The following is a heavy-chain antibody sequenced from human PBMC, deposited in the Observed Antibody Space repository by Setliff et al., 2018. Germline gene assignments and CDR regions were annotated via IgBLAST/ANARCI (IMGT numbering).Heavy chain of an antibody. CDR1: GFTFSSYS. CDR3: ARSTETFSGEDFYFFYYMDV. V-gene: IGHV3-7*01. CDR2: IKQDGSEK. J-gene: IGHJ6*03. D-gene: IGHD4-4*01. Sequence: GGSLRLSCAASGFTFSSYSMNWVRQAPGKGLEWVANIKQDGSEKYFADSVKGRFTISRDSSRNTLYLQMSSLRPEDTALYYCARSTETFSGEDFYFFYYMDVWGKGTTVTVSS.